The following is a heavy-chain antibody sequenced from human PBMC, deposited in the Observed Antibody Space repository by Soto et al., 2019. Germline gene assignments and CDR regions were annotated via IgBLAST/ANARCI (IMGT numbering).Heavy chain of an antibody. V-gene: IGHV3-30*18. CDR2: ISVDGRND. CDR1: GFTLSSSV. J-gene: IGHJ3*02. CDR3: AKEGHTSGRCGCFNI. D-gene: IGHD6-19*01. Sequence: SGFTLSSSVMHWVRQAPGKRLEWLSVISVDGRNDLHAGAVKGRFTISRDISKNMVYLQMNDLRPDDTAMYFCAKEGHTSGRCGCFNIWGQGTMVTVSS.